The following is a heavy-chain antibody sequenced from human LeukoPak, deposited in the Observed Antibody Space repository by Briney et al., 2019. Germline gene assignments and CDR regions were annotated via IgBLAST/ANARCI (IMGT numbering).Heavy chain of an antibody. V-gene: IGHV4-30-4*01. Sequence: SQTLSLTCTVSGGSICSGDYYWSWIRQPPGKGLEWIGYIYYSGSTYYNPSLKSRVTISVDTSKNQFSLKLSSVTAADTAVYYCARVVSGRAVDPWGQGTLVTVSS. CDR2: IYYSGST. CDR1: GGSICSGDYY. D-gene: IGHD5-24*01. CDR3: ARVVSGRAVDP. J-gene: IGHJ5*02.